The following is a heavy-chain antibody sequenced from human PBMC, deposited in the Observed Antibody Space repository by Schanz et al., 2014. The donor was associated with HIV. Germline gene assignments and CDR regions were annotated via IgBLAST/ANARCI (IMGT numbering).Heavy chain of an antibody. Sequence: EVQLLESGGGLVQPGGSLRLSCEASGFTFSNYAMSWVRQAPGKGLGWVSSISGSGGSTYYADSVKGRFTISRGNSKNTLYLQMNSLRAEDTAVYYCAKGGFYGDYVSYYYGLDVWGQGTTVTVSS. J-gene: IGHJ6*02. CDR3: AKGGFYGDYVSYYYGLDV. D-gene: IGHD4-17*01. V-gene: IGHV3-23*01. CDR2: ISGSGGST. CDR1: GFTFSNYA.